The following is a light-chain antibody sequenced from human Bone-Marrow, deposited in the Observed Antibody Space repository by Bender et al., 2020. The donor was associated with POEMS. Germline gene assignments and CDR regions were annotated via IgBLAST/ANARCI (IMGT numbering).Light chain of an antibody. CDR3: SAWDDSLSGWV. V-gene: IGLV1-36*01. CDR2: YDD. CDR1: SSNIGKNY. J-gene: IGLJ3*02. Sequence: QSVLTQPPSASGLPGQRVTISCSGSSSNIGKNYVYWYQQLPGEAPKLLIYYDDLLTPGVSDRFSASKSGTSASLAISELQSEDEALYYCSAWDDSLSGWVFGGGTKLTVL.